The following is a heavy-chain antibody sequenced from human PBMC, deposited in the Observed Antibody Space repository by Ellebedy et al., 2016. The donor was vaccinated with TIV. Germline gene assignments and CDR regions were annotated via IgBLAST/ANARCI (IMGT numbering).Heavy chain of an antibody. V-gene: IGHV1-18*01. CDR1: GYTFTSYG. CDR3: ARDGEDYSNSGDYYYYYGMDV. D-gene: IGHD4-11*01. Sequence: ASVKVSXXASGYTFTSYGISWVRQAPGQGLEWMGWISAYNGNTNYAQKLQGRVTMTTDTSTSTAYMELRSLRSDDTAVYYCARDGEDYSNSGDYYYYYGMDVWGQGTTVTVSS. J-gene: IGHJ6*02. CDR2: ISAYNGNT.